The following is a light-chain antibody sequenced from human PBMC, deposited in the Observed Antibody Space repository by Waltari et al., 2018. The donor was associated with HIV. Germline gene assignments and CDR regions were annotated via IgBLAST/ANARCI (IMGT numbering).Light chain of an antibody. CDR2: EVS. Sequence: QSALTQPASVSGSPGQSITISCTGTISDIGSYTFVSWYPQYPGRAPKLIIYEVSKRPSGVSDRFSGSKSGNRASLTVAGLKVEDEADYYCCSYAGGRVFVLFGGGTRLTV. CDR1: ISDIGSYTF. CDR3: CSYAGGRVFVL. J-gene: IGLJ2*01. V-gene: IGLV2-23*02.